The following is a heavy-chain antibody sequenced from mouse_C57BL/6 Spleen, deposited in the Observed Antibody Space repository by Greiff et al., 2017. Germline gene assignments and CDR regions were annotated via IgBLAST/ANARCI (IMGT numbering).Heavy chain of an antibody. CDR3: ARGEYGSSFEDWYFDV. J-gene: IGHJ1*03. V-gene: IGHV1-72*01. D-gene: IGHD1-1*01. CDR2: IDPNSGGT. Sequence: QVQLQQPGAELVKPGASVKLSCKASGYTFTSYWMHWVKQRPGRGLEWIGRIDPNSGGTKYNEKFKSKATLTVDKPSSTAYMQLSSLTSEDSAVYYCARGEYGSSFEDWYFDVWGTGTTVTVSS. CDR1: GYTFTSYW.